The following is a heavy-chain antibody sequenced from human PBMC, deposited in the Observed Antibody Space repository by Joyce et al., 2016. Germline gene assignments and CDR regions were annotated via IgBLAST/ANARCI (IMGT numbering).Heavy chain of an antibody. J-gene: IGHJ4*02. D-gene: IGHD7-27*01. V-gene: IGHV3-30*15. CDR1: GFEFGTYA. Sequence: QLVESGGGVVQPGETLRVSCTGSGFEFGTYAIHWVRQAPGKGLEWVALISYDGNIRHYSDSVKGRFSISRDNSKNTLNLQMSSLRPDDTAVYYCARGLTGDTGYLDYWGQGTLVTVSS. CDR3: ARGLTGDTGYLDY. CDR2: ISYDGNIR.